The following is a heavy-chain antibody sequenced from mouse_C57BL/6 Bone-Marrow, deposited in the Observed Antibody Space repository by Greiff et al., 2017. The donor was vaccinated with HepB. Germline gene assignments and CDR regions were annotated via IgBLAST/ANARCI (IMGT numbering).Heavy chain of an antibody. D-gene: IGHD2-1*01. CDR1: GYTFTSYW. CDR3: ARNYGNYAVDY. Sequence: QVQLQQPGAELVKPGASVKMSCTASGYTFTSYWITWVKQRPGQGLEWIGDIYPGSGSTNYNEKFKSKATLTVDTSSSTAYMQLSSLTSEDSAVYDCARNYGNYAVDYWGQGTTLTVSS. V-gene: IGHV1-55*01. CDR2: IYPGSGST. J-gene: IGHJ2*01.